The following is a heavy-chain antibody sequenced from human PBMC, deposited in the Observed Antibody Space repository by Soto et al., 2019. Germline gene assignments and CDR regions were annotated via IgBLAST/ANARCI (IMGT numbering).Heavy chain of an antibody. Sequence: QVQLQQWGAGLLKPSETLSLNCAVYGGSFYWTWIRQPPGKGLEWIGEIRHSGSTNYNPSLKSRVSISIDRSKSQVSLTVYSVTAADTAVYYCARGGGDYHYAVDVWGQGTTVTVSS. J-gene: IGHJ6*02. CDR1: GGSFY. V-gene: IGHV4-34*01. CDR2: IRHSGST. CDR3: ARGGGDYHYAVDV. D-gene: IGHD4-17*01.